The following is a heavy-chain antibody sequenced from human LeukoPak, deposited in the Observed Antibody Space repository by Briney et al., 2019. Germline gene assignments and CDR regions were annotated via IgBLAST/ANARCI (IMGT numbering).Heavy chain of an antibody. J-gene: IGHJ6*03. V-gene: IGHV1-8*01. CDR1: GYTFTSYD. D-gene: IGHD2-2*02. CDR2: MNPNSGNT. CDR3: ARGGVDIVVVPAAITNYYYYMDV. Sequence: ASVKVSCKASGYTFTSYDINWVRQATGQGLEWMGWMNPNSGNTGYAQKFQGRVTMTRNTSISTAYKELSSLRSEDTAVYYCARGGVDIVVVPAAITNYYYYMDVWGKGTTVTVSS.